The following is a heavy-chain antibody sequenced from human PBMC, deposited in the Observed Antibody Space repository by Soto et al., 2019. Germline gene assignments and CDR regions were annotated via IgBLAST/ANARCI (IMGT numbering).Heavy chain of an antibody. V-gene: IGHV4-4*02. CDR2: IFHNGNT. CDR3: ASRTYAMDV. CDR1: GGSISSSNW. Sequence: QVQLQESGPGLVKPSWTLSLTCAVSGGSISSSNWWSWVRQPPGKGLEWIGEIFHNGNTYPNPSLTGRVTMSVDKSKNPFALNLNSVTAADTAVYYCASRTYAMDVWGQGTTVTVSS. J-gene: IGHJ6*02.